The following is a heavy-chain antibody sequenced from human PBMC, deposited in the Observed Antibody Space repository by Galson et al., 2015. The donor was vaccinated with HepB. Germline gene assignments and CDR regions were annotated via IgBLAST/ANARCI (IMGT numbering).Heavy chain of an antibody. CDR1: GFTFSRYA. CDR3: AKDKYYYGSASSRMDV. Sequence: SLRLSCAASGFTFSRYAMTWVRQAPGKGLEWVSVISGSGGTTYHADSVQGRFTISRDNSKDTLYLKMNSLRAEDTAVYYCAKDKYYYGSASSRMDVWGRGTTVTVSS. V-gene: IGHV3-23*01. CDR2: ISGSGGTT. D-gene: IGHD3-10*01. J-gene: IGHJ6*02.